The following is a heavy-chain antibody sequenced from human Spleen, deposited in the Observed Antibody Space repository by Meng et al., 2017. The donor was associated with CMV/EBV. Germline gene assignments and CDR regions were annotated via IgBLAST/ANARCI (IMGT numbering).Heavy chain of an antibody. CDR3: ANGRSGEPFDY. CDR2: IGNDGSNK. Sequence: GGSLRLSCAASGFTFSSYGMHWVRQAPGKGLEWVAFIGNDGSNKHYIDSVKGRFTISRDNSKNTLYLQMNSLRVEDTAIYYCANGRSGEPFDYWGQGTLVTVSS. CDR1: GFTFSSYG. D-gene: IGHD3-16*01. V-gene: IGHV3-30*02. J-gene: IGHJ4*02.